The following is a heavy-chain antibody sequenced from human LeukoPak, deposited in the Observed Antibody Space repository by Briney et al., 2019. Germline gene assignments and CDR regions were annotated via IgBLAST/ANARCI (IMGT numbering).Heavy chain of an antibody. CDR2: MNPNSGNT. CDR3: ARARAVAAKGNAFDI. D-gene: IGHD6-19*01. CDR1: GYTFTSYD. J-gene: IGHJ3*02. Sequence: GASVKVSCKASGYTFTSYDINWVRQATGQGLEWTGWMNPNSGNTGYAQKFQGRGTITRNTSISTAYMELSSLRSEDTAVYYCARARAVAAKGNAFDIWGQGTMVTVSS. V-gene: IGHV1-8*03.